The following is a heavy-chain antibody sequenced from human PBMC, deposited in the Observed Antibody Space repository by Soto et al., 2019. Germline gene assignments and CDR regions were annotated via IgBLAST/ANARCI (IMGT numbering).Heavy chain of an antibody. J-gene: IGHJ6*03. Sequence: EVQLVESGGGLVKPGGSLRLSCVVSGFTFSSYSMNWVRQAPGKGLEWVSSISSSSSYIHNADSGKGRFTISRDNAKNSVYLQMTSLRAEDTAVYYCARGQYAAYYYMDVWGKGTTVTVSS. CDR3: ARGQYAAYYYMDV. CDR1: GFTFSSYS. CDR2: ISSSSSYI. D-gene: IGHD2-2*01. V-gene: IGHV3-21*01.